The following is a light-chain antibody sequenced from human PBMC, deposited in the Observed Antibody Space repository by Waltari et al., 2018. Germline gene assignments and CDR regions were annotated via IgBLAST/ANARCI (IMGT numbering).Light chain of an antibody. Sequence: DVVMTQSPLSLSVTLGQAASISCKSRQSLVHSDGNTHLNWFHQRPCQSPRRLIYRVSNRDSGVPDRFSGSGSGTDFTLKINKVEAEDVGIYYCMQGTHWPYTFGQGTKLDIK. J-gene: IGKJ2*01. CDR2: RVS. V-gene: IGKV2-30*02. CDR1: QSLVHSDGNTH. CDR3: MQGTHWPYT.